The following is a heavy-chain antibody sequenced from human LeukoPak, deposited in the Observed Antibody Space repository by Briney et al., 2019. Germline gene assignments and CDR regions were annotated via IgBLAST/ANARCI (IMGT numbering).Heavy chain of an antibody. V-gene: IGHV4-34*01. J-gene: IGHJ4*02. CDR3: ARLMVRGGVDY. Sequence: SETLSLTCSVSGGSISGSYWNWIRQPPGKGLEWIGEINHSGSTNYNPSLKSRVAISVDTSKNQFSLKLSSVTAADTAVYYCARLMVRGGVDYWGQGTLVTVSS. CDR1: GGSISGSY. D-gene: IGHD3-10*01. CDR2: INHSGST.